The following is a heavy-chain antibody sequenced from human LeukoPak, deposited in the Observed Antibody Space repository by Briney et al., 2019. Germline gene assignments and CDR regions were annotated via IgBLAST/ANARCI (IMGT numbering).Heavy chain of an antibody. V-gene: IGHV4-59*08. CDR3: ARQSVGALDY. J-gene: IGHJ4*02. CDR1: GGSISSYY. CDR2: IYYSGST. D-gene: IGHD1-26*01. Sequence: SETLSLTCTVSGGSISSYYWRWLRQPPGKGLEWIGYIYYSGSTNYNPSLKSRVTISVDTSKNQFSLKLSSVTAADTAVYYCARQSVGALDYWGQGTLVTVSS.